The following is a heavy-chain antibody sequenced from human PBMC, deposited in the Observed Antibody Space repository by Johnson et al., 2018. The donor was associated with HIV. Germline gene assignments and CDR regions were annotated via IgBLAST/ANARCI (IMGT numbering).Heavy chain of an antibody. Sequence: QMQLVESGGGVVQPGRSLRLSCAASGFTFSTYDMHWVRQAPGKGLEWVAIISYDGSNKYYADSVKGRFTISRDNSKNTLHLQMNSLRAGDTAVYYCAREKTTPDAFDIWGQGTMVTVSS. D-gene: IGHD4-11*01. J-gene: IGHJ3*02. CDR1: GFTFSTYD. CDR3: AREKTTPDAFDI. V-gene: IGHV3-30*03. CDR2: ISYDGSNK.